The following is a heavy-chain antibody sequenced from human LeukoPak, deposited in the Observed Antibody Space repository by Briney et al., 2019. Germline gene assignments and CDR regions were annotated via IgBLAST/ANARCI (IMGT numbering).Heavy chain of an antibody. CDR2: ISGSGGST. V-gene: IGHV3-23*01. CDR3: AKKYSSGWYDY. Sequence: SGGSLRLSCAASGLTFNSYVMNWVRQAPGKGLEWVSAISGSGGSTYYADSVKGRFTISRDNSKNTLYLQMNSLRAEDTAVYYCAKKYSSGWYDYWGQGTLVTVSS. J-gene: IGHJ4*02. CDR1: GLTFNSYV. D-gene: IGHD6-19*01.